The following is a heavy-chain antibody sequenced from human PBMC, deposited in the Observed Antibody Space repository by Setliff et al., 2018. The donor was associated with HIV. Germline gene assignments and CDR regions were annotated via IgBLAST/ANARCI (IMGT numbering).Heavy chain of an antibody. D-gene: IGHD6-6*01. J-gene: IGHJ5*02. CDR1: GFTFTGYY. Sequence: ASVMVSCKASGFTFTGYYIHCVRQAPGQGLEWMGWITPNSGGTNYAQKFQGRVTMTRDTSISTAYMELSRLRSDDTAVYYCARDLGYSSSSGWFDPWGQGTLVTVSS. CDR3: ARDLGYSSSSGWFDP. V-gene: IGHV1-2*02. CDR2: ITPNSGGT.